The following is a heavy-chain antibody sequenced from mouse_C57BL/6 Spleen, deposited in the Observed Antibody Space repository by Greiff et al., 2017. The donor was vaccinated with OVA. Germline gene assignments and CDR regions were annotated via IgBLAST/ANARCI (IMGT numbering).Heavy chain of an antibody. D-gene: IGHD2-5*01. CDR1: GYTFTSYW. CDR3: ARMSNPTGFAY. Sequence: QVQLQQPGAELVRPGSSVKLSCKASGYTFTSYWMHWVKQRPIQGLEWIGNIDPSDSETHYNQKFKDKATLTVDKSSSTAYMQLSSLTSEDSAVYYCARMSNPTGFAYWGQGTLVTVSA. CDR2: IDPSDSET. J-gene: IGHJ3*01. V-gene: IGHV1-52*01.